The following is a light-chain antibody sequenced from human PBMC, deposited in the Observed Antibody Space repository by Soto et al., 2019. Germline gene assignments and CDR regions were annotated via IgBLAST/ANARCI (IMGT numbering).Light chain of an antibody. CDR3: GTWDGSLRAVV. V-gene: IGLV1-51*01. J-gene: IGLJ2*01. CDR1: RSNIGDNF. CDR2: DND. Sequence: QSVLTQPPSVSTAPGQNVTISCAGSRSNIGDNFVSWYQQVPGTAPKLLIYDNDGRPSGIPDRFSGSKSGTSATLGITGLQTGDEADYYCGTWDGSLRAVVFGGGTQLTVL.